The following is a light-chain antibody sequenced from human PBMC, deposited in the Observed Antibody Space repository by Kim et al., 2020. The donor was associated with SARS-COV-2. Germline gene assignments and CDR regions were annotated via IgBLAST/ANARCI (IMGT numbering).Light chain of an antibody. Sequence: TIYCTRSSGSRASNSGQWYQQRPGSAPTTVIYEDNQRPSGVPDRFSGSIDSSSNSASLTISGLKTEDEADYYCQSYDSSNPSWVFGGGTQLTVL. V-gene: IGLV6-57*03. J-gene: IGLJ3*02. CDR1: SGSRASNS. CDR3: QSYDSSNPSWV. CDR2: EDN.